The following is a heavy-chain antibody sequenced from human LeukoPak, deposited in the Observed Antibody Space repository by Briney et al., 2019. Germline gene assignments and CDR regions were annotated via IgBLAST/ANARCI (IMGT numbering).Heavy chain of an antibody. Sequence: PSETLSLTCAVYGGSFSGYYWSWIRQPPGKGLELIGEINHSGSTNYNPSLKSRVTISVDTSKNQFSLKLSSVTAADTAVYYCARAGLYDSLDYWGQGTLVTVSS. J-gene: IGHJ4*02. CDR1: GGSFSGYY. CDR2: INHSGST. D-gene: IGHD3-22*01. CDR3: ARAGLYDSLDY. V-gene: IGHV4-34*01.